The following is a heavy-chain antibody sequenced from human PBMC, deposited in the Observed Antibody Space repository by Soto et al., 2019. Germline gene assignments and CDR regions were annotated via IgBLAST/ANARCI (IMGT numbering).Heavy chain of an antibody. CDR1: GFTFNNYA. V-gene: IGHV3-23*01. J-gene: IGHJ5*02. D-gene: IGHD2-15*01. CDR3: VRGGGGGLFDP. CDR2: ISGESEKI. Sequence: GGSLRLSCAASGFTFNNYAMNWVRQAPGKRLEWVSGISGESEKIYYADAVKGRFTISRDNSNNTLYLQMNSLRAEDTAIYYCVRGGGGGLFDPWGQGTMVTVSS.